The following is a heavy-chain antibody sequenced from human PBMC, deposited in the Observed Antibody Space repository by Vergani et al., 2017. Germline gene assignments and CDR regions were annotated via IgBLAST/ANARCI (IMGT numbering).Heavy chain of an antibody. D-gene: IGHD3-10*01. J-gene: IGHJ4*02. V-gene: IGHV4-59*08. Sequence: QVHLQESGPGLVKPSETLSLTCTVSGGSISSYYWSWIRQPPGKVLEWIGYIYYSGSTNYNPSLKSRVTISVDTSKNQFSLKLSSVTAADTAVYYCARSYGSGSGNDYWGQGTLVTVSS. CDR1: GGSISSYY. CDR2: IYYSGST. CDR3: ARSYGSGSGNDY.